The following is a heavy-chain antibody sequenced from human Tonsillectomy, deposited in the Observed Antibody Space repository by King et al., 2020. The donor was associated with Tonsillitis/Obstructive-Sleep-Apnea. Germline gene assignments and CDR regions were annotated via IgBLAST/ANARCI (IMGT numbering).Heavy chain of an antibody. CDR3: TTEADSMVRGVIPLAFEY. CDR2: IKSKTDGGTT. V-gene: IGHV3-15*01. Sequence: VQLVESGGGLVKPGGSLRLSCAASGFTLSNAWMSWVRQAPGKGLEWVGRIKSKTDGGTTDYAAPVKGRFTISRDDSKNTLYLQMNSLKTEYTAVYYCTTEADSMVRGVIPLAFEYWGQGTLVTVSS. CDR1: GFTLSNAW. J-gene: IGHJ4*02. D-gene: IGHD3-10*01.